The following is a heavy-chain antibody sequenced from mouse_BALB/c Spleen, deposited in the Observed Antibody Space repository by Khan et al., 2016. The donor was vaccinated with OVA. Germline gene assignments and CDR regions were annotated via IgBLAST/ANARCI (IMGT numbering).Heavy chain of an antibody. Sequence: QVRLQQSGAELVKPGASVKLSCKAAGFTFTSYYMYWVKQRPGQGLEWIGEFNPSNGDTNFNEKFKSKATLTVDRSSSTAYMQLNSLTSEDSAGYYCTRAGYGGFAYWGQGTLVTVSA. CDR3: TRAGYGGFAY. CDR2: FNPSNGDT. CDR1: GFTFTSYY. V-gene: IGHV1S81*02. J-gene: IGHJ3*01. D-gene: IGHD1-1*02.